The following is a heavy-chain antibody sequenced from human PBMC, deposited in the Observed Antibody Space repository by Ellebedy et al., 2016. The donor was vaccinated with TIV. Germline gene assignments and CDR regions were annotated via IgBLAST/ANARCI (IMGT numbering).Heavy chain of an antibody. CDR3: AAYYGGRFDY. Sequence: MPSETLSLTCNVSGGSISTFYGSWIRQRPGKGLEFIGYIYYIGITNYNPSLESRVAISIDTSENQFSLRLSSVTAADTAVYYCAAYYGGRFDYWGQGTLVTVSS. D-gene: IGHD4-23*01. CDR1: GGSISTFY. CDR2: IYYIGIT. V-gene: IGHV4-59*01. J-gene: IGHJ4*02.